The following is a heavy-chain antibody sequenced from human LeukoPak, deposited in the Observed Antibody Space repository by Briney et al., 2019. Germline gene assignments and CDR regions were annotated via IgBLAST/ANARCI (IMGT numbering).Heavy chain of an antibody. D-gene: IGHD3-10*01. Sequence: ASVKVSCKASGYTFTSYDINWVRQATGQGLEWMGWMNPNSGNTGYAQKFQGRVTMTRNTSISTAYMELSSLRSEDTAVYYCARGIRGVILPSYYYYYMDVWGKGTTATVSS. CDR3: ARGIRGVILPSYYYYYMDV. J-gene: IGHJ6*03. CDR1: GYTFTSYD. V-gene: IGHV1-8*01. CDR2: MNPNSGNT.